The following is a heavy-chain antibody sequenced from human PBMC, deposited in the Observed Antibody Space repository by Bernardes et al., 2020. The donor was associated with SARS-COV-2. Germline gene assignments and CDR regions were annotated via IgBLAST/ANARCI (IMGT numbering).Heavy chain of an antibody. J-gene: IGHJ5*02. Sequence: SETLSLTCTVSGGSISSGDYYWSWIRQPPGKGLEWIGYSYYGGSTYYNPSLKSRVTISVDTSKNQFSRKLSSVTAADTAVYYCATGLAAAGTLWFDPWGQGTLVTVSS. CDR2: SYYGGST. V-gene: IGHV4-30-4*01. CDR3: ATGLAAAGTLWFDP. CDR1: GGSISSGDYY. D-gene: IGHD6-13*01.